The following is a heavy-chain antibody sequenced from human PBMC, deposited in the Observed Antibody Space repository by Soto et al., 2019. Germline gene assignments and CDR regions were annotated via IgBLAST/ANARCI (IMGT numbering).Heavy chain of an antibody. J-gene: IGHJ6*02. CDR3: ARQDYDFWYYYYGMDV. CDR1: GGSISSSSYY. Sequence: PSETLSLTCTVSGGSISSSSYYWGWIRQPPGKGREWIGSIYYSGSTYYNPSLKSRVTISVDTSKNQFSLKLSSVTAADTAVYYCARQDYDFWYYYYGMDVWGQGTTVTVSS. D-gene: IGHD3-3*01. CDR2: IYYSGST. V-gene: IGHV4-39*01.